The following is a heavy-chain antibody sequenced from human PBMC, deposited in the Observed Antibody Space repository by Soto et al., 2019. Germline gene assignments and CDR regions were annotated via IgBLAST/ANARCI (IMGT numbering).Heavy chain of an antibody. CDR3: ARASKNYGDYPRFDYYYMDV. J-gene: IGHJ6*03. CDR2: IYYSGST. V-gene: IGHV4-59*01. Sequence: PSETLSLTCTVSGGSISSYCLSWIWQPPGKGLEWIGYIYYSGSTNYNPSLKSRVTISVDTSKNQFSLKLSSVTAADTAVYYCARASKNYGDYPRFDYYYMDVWGKGTTVTVSS. CDR1: GGSISSYC. D-gene: IGHD4-17*01.